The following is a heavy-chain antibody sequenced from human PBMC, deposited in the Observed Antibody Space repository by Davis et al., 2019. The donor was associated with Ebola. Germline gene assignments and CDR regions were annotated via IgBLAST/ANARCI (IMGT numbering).Heavy chain of an antibody. V-gene: IGHV4-34*01. CDR2: FNPSGRT. J-gene: IGHJ4*02. CDR3: AGIRGQWLED. CDR1: GEFLSGYY. Sequence: PSETLSLTCAVYGEFLSGYYWTWTRQSPGKGLEWIGEFNPSGRTNYNPSLKSRVPISLDTSKNQFSLKLSSVTAADTALYYCAGIRGQWLEDWGQGTLVTVSS. D-gene: IGHD6-19*01.